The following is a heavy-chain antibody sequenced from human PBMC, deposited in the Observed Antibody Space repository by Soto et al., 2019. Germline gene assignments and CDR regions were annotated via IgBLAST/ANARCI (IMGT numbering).Heavy chain of an antibody. Sequence: SVKVSCKASGGTFSSYAISWVRQAPGQGLEWMGGIIPIFGTANHAQKFQGRVTITADESTSTAYMELSSLRSEDTAVYYCARGSITMARGQKHSYYYGMDVWGQGSTVTVSS. D-gene: IGHD3-10*01. J-gene: IGHJ6*02. CDR1: GGTFSSYA. V-gene: IGHV1-69*13. CDR3: ARGSITMARGQKHSYYYGMDV. CDR2: IIPIFGTA.